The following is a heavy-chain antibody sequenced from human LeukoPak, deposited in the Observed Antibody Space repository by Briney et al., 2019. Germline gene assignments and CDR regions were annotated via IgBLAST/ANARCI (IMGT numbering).Heavy chain of an antibody. D-gene: IGHD4-17*01. Sequence: SETLSLTCAVSGDSFSSHYWTWIRQSPGTELEWIGYISHIGRTNYNPSLKSRVTISIDTSKNQFSLKLRSVTAADTAVYYCARDLVTVTKGFDIWGQGTMVSVSS. CDR1: GDSFSSHY. CDR3: ARDLVTVTKGFDI. CDR2: ISHIGRT. V-gene: IGHV4-59*11. J-gene: IGHJ3*02.